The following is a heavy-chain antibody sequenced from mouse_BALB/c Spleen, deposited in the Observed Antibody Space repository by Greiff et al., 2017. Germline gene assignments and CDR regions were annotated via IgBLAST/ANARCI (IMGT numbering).Heavy chain of an antibody. CDR2: IRLKSNNYAT. D-gene: IGHD2-1*01. CDR3: TREGGNYDFDY. V-gene: IGHV6-6*02. J-gene: IGHJ2*01. CDR1: GFTFSNYW. Sequence: EVMLVESGGGLVQPGGSMKLSCVASGFTFSNYWMNWVRQSPEKGLEWVAEIRLKSNNYATHYAESVKGRFTISRDDSKSSVYLQMNNLRAEDTGIYYCTREGGNYDFDYWGQGTTLTVSS.